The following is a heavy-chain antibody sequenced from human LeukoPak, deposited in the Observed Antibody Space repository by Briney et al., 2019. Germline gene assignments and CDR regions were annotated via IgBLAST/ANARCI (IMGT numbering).Heavy chain of an antibody. V-gene: IGHV3-74*01. CDR1: GFTLSKYW. CDR2: ISIDGTTT. Sequence: PGGSLRLSCAASGFTLSKYWMHWVRQAPGKGLAWVSRISIDGTTTAYADSVKGRFTISRDSAKNMLYLQMNSLRVEDTAMYYCASPGDNYAILGLDYWGQGTLVTVSS. D-gene: IGHD3-9*01. CDR3: ASPGDNYAILGLDY. J-gene: IGHJ4*02.